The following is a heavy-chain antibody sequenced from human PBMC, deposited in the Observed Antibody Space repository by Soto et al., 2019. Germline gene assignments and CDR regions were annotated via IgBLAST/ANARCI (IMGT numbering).Heavy chain of an antibody. CDR2: MNPNSGNT. J-gene: IGHJ5*02. V-gene: IGHV1-8*01. CDR3: ARGKNPGSSFNWFDP. CDR1: GYTFASYD. D-gene: IGHD6-6*01. Sequence: ASVKVSCKASGYTFASYDINWVRQATGQGLEWMGWMNPNSGNTDYARKFKGRITMTRDTSTRTAYMELSGLTSEYTAVYYCARGKNPGSSFNWFDPWGQGTLVTVSS.